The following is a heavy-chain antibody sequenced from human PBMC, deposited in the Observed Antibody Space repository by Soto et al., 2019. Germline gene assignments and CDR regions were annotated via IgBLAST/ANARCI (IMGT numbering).Heavy chain of an antibody. CDR2: IFSNDER. CDR1: GFSLSNARMG. CDR3: ARIGQQLGKSYYYYGMDV. Sequence: VSGPTLVNPTETLTLTCTVSGFSLSNARMGVSLIRQPPGKALEWLAHIFSNDERSYSTSLKSRLTISKDTSKSQVVLTMTNMDPVDTATYYCARIGQQLGKSYYYYGMDVWGQGTTVTVYS. V-gene: IGHV2-26*01. D-gene: IGHD6-13*01. J-gene: IGHJ6*02.